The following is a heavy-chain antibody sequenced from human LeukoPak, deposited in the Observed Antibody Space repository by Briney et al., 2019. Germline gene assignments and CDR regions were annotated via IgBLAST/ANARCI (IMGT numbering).Heavy chain of an antibody. CDR3: ARVRGDDKYSSGWYLDY. CDR2: IWYDGSNK. CDR1: GFTFSSYG. D-gene: IGHD6-19*01. V-gene: IGHV3-33*01. J-gene: IGHJ4*02. Sequence: GGSLRLPCAASGFTFSSYGMHWVRQAPGKGLEWVAVIWYDGSNKYYADSVKGRFTISRDNSKNTLYLQMNSLRAEDTAVYYCARVRGDDKYSSGWYLDYWGQGTLVTVSS.